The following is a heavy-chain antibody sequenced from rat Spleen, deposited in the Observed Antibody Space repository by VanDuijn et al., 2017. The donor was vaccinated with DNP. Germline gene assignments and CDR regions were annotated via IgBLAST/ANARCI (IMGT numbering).Heavy chain of an antibody. D-gene: IGHD1-2*01. V-gene: IGHV5-25*01. J-gene: IGHJ2*01. CDR2: ISTSGSRT. Sequence: EVQLVESGGGLVQPGRSLKLSCAASGFSFSYYYMAWVRQAPTKGLEWVATISTSGSRTYYPDSVMGRFTISRDNAKTTLFLQMDSLRSEDTATYYCVTRNFDYNYFEYWGQGVIVTVSS. CDR1: GFSFSYYY. CDR3: VTRNFDYNYFEY.